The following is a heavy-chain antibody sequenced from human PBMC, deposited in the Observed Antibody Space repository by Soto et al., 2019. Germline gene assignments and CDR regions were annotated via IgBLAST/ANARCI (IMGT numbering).Heavy chain of an antibody. CDR1: GYTFTSYG. D-gene: IGHD6-19*01. V-gene: IGHV1-18*01. J-gene: IGHJ4*02. Sequence: QVQLVQSGAEVKKPGASVKVSCKASGYTFTSYGISWVRQAPGQGLEWMGWISAYNGNTNYAQKLQGRVTMTTDTSTSTAYMELRSLRSDDTAVYYCARAYTGYSSGWYSFFVSDHFDYWGQGTLVTVSS. CDR3: ARAYTGYSSGWYSFFVSDHFDY. CDR2: ISAYNGNT.